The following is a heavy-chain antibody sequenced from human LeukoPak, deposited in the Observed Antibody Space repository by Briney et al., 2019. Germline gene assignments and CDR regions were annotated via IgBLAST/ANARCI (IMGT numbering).Heavy chain of an antibody. CDR1: GFTFSSYA. CDR3: AKDSFYYYDSSGSYNWFDP. J-gene: IGHJ5*02. V-gene: IGHV3-23*01. Sequence: PGGSLRLSCAASGFTFSSYAMSWVRQAPGKGLEWVSAICGSGGSTYYADSVKGRFTMSRDNSKNTLYLQMNSLRAEDTAVYYCAKDSFYYYDSSGSYNWFDPWGQGTLVTVSS. D-gene: IGHD3-22*01. CDR2: ICGSGGST.